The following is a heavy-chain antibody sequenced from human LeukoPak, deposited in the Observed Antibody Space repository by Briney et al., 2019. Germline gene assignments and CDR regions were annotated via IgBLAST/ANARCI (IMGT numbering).Heavy chain of an antibody. J-gene: IGHJ6*02. D-gene: IGHD5-24*01. V-gene: IGHV3-21*01. CDR2: ISSSSYI. CDR1: GFTFSSYS. Sequence: PGGYLRLYCAASGFTFSSYSMNWVRPAPGKGLEWVSSISSSSYIYYADSVKGRFTISRDNAKNSLYLQMNSLRAEDTAVYYCARPQMATITRYYGMDVWGQGTTVTVSS. CDR3: ARPQMATITRYYGMDV.